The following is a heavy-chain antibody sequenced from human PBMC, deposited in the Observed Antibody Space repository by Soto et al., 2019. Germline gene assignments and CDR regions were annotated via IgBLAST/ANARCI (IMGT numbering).Heavy chain of an antibody. CDR1: GFTFSSYG. J-gene: IGHJ4*02. CDR3: ARPIHGSSGYYLAY. D-gene: IGHD3-22*01. CDR2: IWYDGSNK. Sequence: GGSLRLSCAASGFTFSSYGMHWVRQAPGKGLEWVAVIWYDGSNKYYADSVKGRFTISRDNSKNTLYLQMNSLRAEDTAVYYCARPIHGSSGYYLAYWGQGTLVTVSS. V-gene: IGHV3-33*01.